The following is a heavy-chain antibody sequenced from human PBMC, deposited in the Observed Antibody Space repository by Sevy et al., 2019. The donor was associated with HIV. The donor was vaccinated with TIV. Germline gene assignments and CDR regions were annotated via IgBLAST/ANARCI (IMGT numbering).Heavy chain of an antibody. J-gene: IGHJ4*02. CDR3: AKGNSGSFDY. Sequence: GGSLRLSCAASGFSFSTYWMHWVRQAPGKGLESVANIKQDESEKYYVASVKGRFTISRDNAKNSVYLEMNSLRPEDTAIYYCAKGNSGSFDYWGQGTLVTVSS. V-gene: IGHV3-7*01. CDR1: GFSFSTYW. CDR2: IKQDESEK. D-gene: IGHD3-22*01.